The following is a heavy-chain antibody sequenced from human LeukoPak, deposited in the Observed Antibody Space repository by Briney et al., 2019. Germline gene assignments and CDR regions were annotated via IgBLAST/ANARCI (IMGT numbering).Heavy chain of an antibody. CDR1: GFTFSSYG. J-gene: IGHJ4*02. V-gene: IGHV3-33*01. Sequence: GRSLRLSCAASGFTFSSYGMHWVRQAPGKGLEWVAVIWYDGSNKYYADSVKGRFTISRDNSKNTLYLQMNSLRAEDTAVYYCARGSITIFGVVIGEIDYWGQGTLVTVSS. CDR3: ARGSITIFGVVIGEIDY. D-gene: IGHD3-3*01. CDR2: IWYDGSNK.